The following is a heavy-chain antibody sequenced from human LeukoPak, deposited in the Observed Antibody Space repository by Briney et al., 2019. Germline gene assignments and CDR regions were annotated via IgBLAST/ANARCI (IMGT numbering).Heavy chain of an antibody. D-gene: IGHD3-3*01. V-gene: IGHV1-24*01. J-gene: IGHJ4*02. CDR1: GSSLHDLP. Sequence: ASVKVSCKLSGSSLHDLPIQWVRQAGTKGLEWMAGFDPENAEIVYAQKVQGRVTMTEDTSTDTAYLELTSLTSDDTALYYCATRGSDFWSGFDHWGQGTQVTVSS. CDR3: ATRGSDFWSGFDH. CDR2: FDPENAEI.